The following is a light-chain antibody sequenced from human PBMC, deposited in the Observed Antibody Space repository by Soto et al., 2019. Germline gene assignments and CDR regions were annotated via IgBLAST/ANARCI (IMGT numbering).Light chain of an antibody. CDR3: QQRSNWPPT. V-gene: IGKV3-11*01. CDR2: DAS. CDR1: QRVSSY. Sequence: EIVLTQSPATLSLSPGERATLSCRASQRVSSYLAWYQQKPGQAPRLLFYDASNRATGIPARFSGSGSGTDFTLTISSLEPEDFAVYYCQQRSNWPPTFGQGTKVDI. J-gene: IGKJ1*01.